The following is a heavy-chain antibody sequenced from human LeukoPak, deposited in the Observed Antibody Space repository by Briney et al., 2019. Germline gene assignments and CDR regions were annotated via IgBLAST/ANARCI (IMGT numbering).Heavy chain of an antibody. D-gene: IGHD3-3*01. CDR1: GGSISSGGYS. CDR3: ARTDDYYYGMDV. Sequence: SQTLSLTCAVSGGSISSGGYSWSWIRQPPGKGLEWIGYIYHSGSTYYNPSLKSRVTISVDRSKNQFSLKLSSLTAADTAVYYCARTDDYYYGMDVWGQGTTVTVSS. J-gene: IGHJ6*02. V-gene: IGHV4-30-2*01. CDR2: IYHSGST.